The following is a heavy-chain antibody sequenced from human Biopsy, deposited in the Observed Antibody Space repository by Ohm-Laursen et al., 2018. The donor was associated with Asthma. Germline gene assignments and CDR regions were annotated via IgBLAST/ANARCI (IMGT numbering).Heavy chain of an antibody. CDR3: AKRRGYSDFNDFDY. CDR2: ISHDGQTQ. Sequence: SLRLSCAASGFTFSRYAIHWVRQAPGKGLEWVAVISHDGQTQHYAESVKGRFALSRDNSQNTLYLQMISLRTDDTDVYYCAKRRGYSDFNDFDYWGTEPWSPSPQ. V-gene: IGHV3-30*18. CDR1: GFTFSRYA. D-gene: IGHD4-11*01. J-gene: IGHJ4*01.